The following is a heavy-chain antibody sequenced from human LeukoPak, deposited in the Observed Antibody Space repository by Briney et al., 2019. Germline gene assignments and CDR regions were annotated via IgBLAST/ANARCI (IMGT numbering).Heavy chain of an antibody. CDR2: ISAYNGNT. V-gene: IGHV1-18*04. D-gene: IGHD2-15*01. CDR1: GYTFTSYG. Sequence: ASVKVSCKASGYTFTSYGISWVRQAPGQGLEWMGWISAYNGNTNYAQKLQGRVTMTTDTSTSTAYMELSSLRSEDTAVYYCARDDNQGYCSGGSCYSSLSQYGMDVWGKGTTVTVSS. J-gene: IGHJ6*04. CDR3: ARDDNQGYCSGGSCYSSLSQYGMDV.